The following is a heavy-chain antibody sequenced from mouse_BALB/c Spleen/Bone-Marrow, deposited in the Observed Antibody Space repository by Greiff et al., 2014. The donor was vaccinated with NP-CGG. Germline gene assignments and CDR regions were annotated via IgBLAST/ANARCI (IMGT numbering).Heavy chain of an antibody. D-gene: IGHD2-14*01. Sequence: EVQLVESGAELVKPGASVKLSCTASGFNIKDTYMHWVKQRPEQGLEWIGRIDPANGNTKYDPKFQGKATITADTSSNTAYLQLSSLTSEDTAVYYCARICYRDDVHWFAYWGQGTLVTVSA. CDR1: GFNIKDTY. J-gene: IGHJ3*01. V-gene: IGHV14-3*02. CDR3: ARICYRDDVHWFAY. CDR2: IDPANGNT.